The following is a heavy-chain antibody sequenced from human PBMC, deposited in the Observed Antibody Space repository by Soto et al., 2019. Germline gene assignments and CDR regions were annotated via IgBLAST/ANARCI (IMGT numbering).Heavy chain of an antibody. CDR1: GFTFSSYS. CDR2: ISGSSSTT. V-gene: IGHV3-48*01. CDR3: ARGPPPIKCAFDI. Sequence: GGSLRLSCAASGFTFSSYSMNWVRHAPGKGLEWIAYISGSSSTTYYAYFVKGRFTFARDNAKNSPYMQMNSLRADDTAVYYCARGPPPIKCAFDIWGQGTMVTVSS. J-gene: IGHJ3*02.